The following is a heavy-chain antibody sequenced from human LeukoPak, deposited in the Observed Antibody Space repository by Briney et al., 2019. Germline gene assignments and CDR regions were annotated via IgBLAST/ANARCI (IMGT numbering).Heavy chain of an antibody. Sequence: ASVKVSCKASGYTFSSYEINWVRQATGQGLEWMGWMNPNSGNTGYAPKFQGRVTMTRNTSINTAYMELSSLRSDDTAVYYCARYPRIRYDRRNYYFDYWGQGTLVTVSS. CDR1: GYTFSSYE. D-gene: IGHD3-22*01. CDR3: ARYPRIRYDRRNYYFDY. CDR2: MNPNSGNT. V-gene: IGHV1-8*01. J-gene: IGHJ4*02.